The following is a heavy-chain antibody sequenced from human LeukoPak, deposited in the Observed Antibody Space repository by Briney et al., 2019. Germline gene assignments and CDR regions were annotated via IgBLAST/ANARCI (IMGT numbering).Heavy chain of an antibody. V-gene: IGHV1-18*01. CDR3: ARASLYCSSTSCYTNY. D-gene: IGHD2-2*02. J-gene: IGHJ4*02. Sequence: GASVKVSCKASGYTFTSYGITWVRQAPGQGLEWMGWTNGYNGNPNYAQKLQGRVTMTTDTSTNTAYMELRSLRSDDTAVYYCARASLYCSSTSCYTNYWGQGTLVIVSS. CDR1: GYTFTSYG. CDR2: TNGYNGNP.